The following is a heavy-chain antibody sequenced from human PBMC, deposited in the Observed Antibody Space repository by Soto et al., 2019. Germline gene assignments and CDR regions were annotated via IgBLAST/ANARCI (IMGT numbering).Heavy chain of an antibody. J-gene: IGHJ4*02. CDR3: ARGGSGYVWFNAL. Sequence: QEQLVQSGAEVKKSGSSVKVSCKDTGGLFSSYAVSWVRQAPGQVLEWMGGIIPVFDTVYYAQKFQGRVTITADQSTNTAYMEVRSLRSEDTGMSYCARGGSGYVWFNALWGQGTLVTVSS. CDR1: GGLFSSYA. D-gene: IGHD3-22*01. CDR2: IIPVFDTV. V-gene: IGHV1-69*01.